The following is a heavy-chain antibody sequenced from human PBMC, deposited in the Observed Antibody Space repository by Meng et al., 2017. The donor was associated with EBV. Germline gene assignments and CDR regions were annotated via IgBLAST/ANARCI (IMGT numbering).Heavy chain of an antibody. CDR1: GFTFSSYG. J-gene: IGHJ4*02. Sequence: VQLVGVGGGVGQPGRSLRPSCAASGFTFSSYGMHWVRQAPGKGLEWVAVISYDGSNKYYADSVKGRFTISRDNSKNTLYLQMNSLRAEDTAVYYCAKGWRYGVADNYFDYWGQGTLVTVSS. CDR3: AKGWRYGVADNYFDY. D-gene: IGHD6-19*01. CDR2: ISYDGSNK. V-gene: IGHV3-30*18.